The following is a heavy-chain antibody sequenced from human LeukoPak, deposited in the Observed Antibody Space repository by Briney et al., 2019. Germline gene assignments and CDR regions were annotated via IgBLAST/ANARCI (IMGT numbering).Heavy chain of an antibody. CDR3: ARLREVVPTYGMDV. CDR2: ISAYNGNT. J-gene: IGHJ6*02. Sequence: ASVKVSCKASGYTFTSYGISWVRQAPGQGLEWMGWISAYNGNTNYAQKLQGRVTMTTDTSTSTAYMELRSLRSDDTAVYYCARLREVVPTYGMDVWGQGTTVTVSS. D-gene: IGHD2-2*01. CDR1: GYTFTSYG. V-gene: IGHV1-18*01.